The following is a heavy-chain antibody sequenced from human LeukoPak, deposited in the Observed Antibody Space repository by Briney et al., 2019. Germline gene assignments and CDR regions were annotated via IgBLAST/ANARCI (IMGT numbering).Heavy chain of an antibody. CDR2: IYYSGST. CDR3: ARDRGRGYYDFWSGYYGGSYYGMDV. Sequence: SGTLSLTCTVSGGSISSYYWSWIRQPPGKGLEWIGYIYYSGSTNYNPSLKSRVTISVDTSKNQFSLKLSSVTAADTAVYYCARDRGRGYYDFWSGYYGGSYYGMDVWGQGTTVTVSS. D-gene: IGHD3-3*01. CDR1: GGSISSYY. J-gene: IGHJ6*02. V-gene: IGHV4-59*01.